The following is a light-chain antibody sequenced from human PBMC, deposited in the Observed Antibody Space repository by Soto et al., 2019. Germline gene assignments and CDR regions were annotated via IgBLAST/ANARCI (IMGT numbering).Light chain of an antibody. Sequence: DIQMTQSPSSLSASVGDRVTITCRSSQSIFIFLNSYQQKVGEPPMLLFFGASNLQSVVPSRFSGSVVVTHCSLTITTLPAEDFSPYYCQHGYTNSPRTSAGGTKL. CDR2: GAS. CDR3: QHGYTNSPRT. V-gene: IGKV1-39*01. CDR1: QSIFIF. J-gene: IGKJ4*01.